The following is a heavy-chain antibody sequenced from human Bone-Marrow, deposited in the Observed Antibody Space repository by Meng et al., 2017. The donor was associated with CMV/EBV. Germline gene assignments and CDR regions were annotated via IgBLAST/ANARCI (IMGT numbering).Heavy chain of an antibody. D-gene: IGHD2-2*01. Sequence: GESLKISCAASGFTFSSYSMNWVRQAPGKGLEWVSSISSSSSYIYYADSVKGRFTISRDNAKNSLYLQMNSLRAEDTAVYYCARGYCSSTSCWDYWGQGTLVTVSS. V-gene: IGHV3-21*01. CDR3: ARGYCSSTSCWDY. J-gene: IGHJ4*02. CDR2: ISSSSSYI. CDR1: GFTFSSYS.